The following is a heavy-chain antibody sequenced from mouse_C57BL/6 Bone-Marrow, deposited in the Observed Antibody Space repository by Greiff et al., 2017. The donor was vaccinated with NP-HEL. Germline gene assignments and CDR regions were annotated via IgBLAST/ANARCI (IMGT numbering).Heavy chain of an antibody. CDR1: GFTFSSYG. CDR3: ARPSTMVTTRTWFAY. CDR2: ISSGGSYT. V-gene: IGHV5-6*01. D-gene: IGHD2-2*01. Sequence: EVQRVESGGDLVKPGGSLKLSCAASGFTFSSYGMSWVRQTPDKRLEWVATISSGGSYTYYPDSVKGRFTISRDNAKNTLYLQMSSLKSEDTAMYYCARPSTMVTTRTWFAYWGQGTLVTVSA. J-gene: IGHJ3*01.